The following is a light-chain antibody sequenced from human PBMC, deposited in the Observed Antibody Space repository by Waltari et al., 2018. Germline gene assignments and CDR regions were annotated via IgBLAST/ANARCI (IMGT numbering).Light chain of an antibody. CDR1: SSDVGGYNY. V-gene: IGLV2-11*01. CDR3: CSYGGSYSFVV. J-gene: IGLJ2*01. CDR2: DVT. Sequence: QSALTQPRSVSRSPGQSVTISCTGTSSDVGGYNYVSWYQQHPGKAPKLIIYDVTKRPSGVPDRFSGSKSGNTASLTISGLQAEDEADYYCCSYGGSYSFVVFGGGTKLTVL.